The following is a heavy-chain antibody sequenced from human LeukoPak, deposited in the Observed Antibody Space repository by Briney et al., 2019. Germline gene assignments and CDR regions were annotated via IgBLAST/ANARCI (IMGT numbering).Heavy chain of an antibody. CDR3: ARDLTTVTHYDAFDI. CDR1: GGSISSYY. D-gene: IGHD4-17*01. J-gene: IGHJ3*02. V-gene: IGHV4-59*01. CDR2: IYYSGST. Sequence: PSETLSLTCTVSGGSISSYYWSWIRQPPGKGLEWIGYIYYSGSTNYNPSLKSRVTISVDTSKNQFSLKLSSVTAADTAVYYCARDLTTVTHYDAFDIWGQGTMVTVSS.